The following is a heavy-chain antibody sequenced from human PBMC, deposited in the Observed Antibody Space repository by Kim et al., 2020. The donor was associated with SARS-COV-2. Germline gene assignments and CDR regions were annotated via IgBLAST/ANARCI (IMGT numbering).Heavy chain of an antibody. CDR2: DGSVK. D-gene: IGHD3-10*01. Sequence: DGSVKEYVDSGKGRFTISRDNAINSLYLQMNSLRVEDTALYYCLRDYGGSWGQGTLVTVSS. CDR3: LRDYGGS. J-gene: IGHJ5*02. V-gene: IGHV3-7*01.